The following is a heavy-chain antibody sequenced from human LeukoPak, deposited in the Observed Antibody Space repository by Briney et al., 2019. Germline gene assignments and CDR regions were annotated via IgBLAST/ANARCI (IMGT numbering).Heavy chain of an antibody. V-gene: IGHV4-4*07. CDR3: ARAGSYYDSSGKYNWFDP. J-gene: IGHJ5*02. Sequence: SETLSLTCTVSGGSISSYYWSWIRQPAGKGLEWIGRIYTSGSTNYNPSLKSRVTMSVDTSKNQFSLKLSSVTAADTALYYGARAGSYYDSSGKYNWFDPWGQGTPVTVSS. CDR1: GGSISSYY. CDR2: IYTSGST. D-gene: IGHD3-22*01.